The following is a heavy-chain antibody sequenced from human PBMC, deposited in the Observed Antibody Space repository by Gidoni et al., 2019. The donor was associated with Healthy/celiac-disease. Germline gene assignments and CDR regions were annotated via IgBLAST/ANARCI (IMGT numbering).Heavy chain of an antibody. V-gene: IGHV4-61*02. CDR2: IYTSGST. CDR1: GGSISSGSYY. J-gene: IGHJ4*02. D-gene: IGHD6-13*01. CDR3: AREDQPGPVQQLVRFDY. Sequence: QVQLQESGPGLVKPSQTLSLTCTVSGGSISSGSYYWSWIRQPAGKGLEWIGRIYTSGSTNYNPSLKSRVTISVDTSKNQFSLKLSSVTAADTAVYYCAREDQPGPVQQLVRFDYWGQGTLVTVSS.